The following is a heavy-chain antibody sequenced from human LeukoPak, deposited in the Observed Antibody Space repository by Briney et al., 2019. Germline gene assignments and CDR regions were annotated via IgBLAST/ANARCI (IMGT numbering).Heavy chain of an antibody. J-gene: IGHJ3*02. V-gene: IGHV3-11*06. D-gene: IGHD4-23*01. Sequence: GGSLRLSCAAAGFAFSDYYMSWIRQAPGKGLEWVSYISSSSSYTNYADSVKGRFTISRDNAKNSLYLQMNSLRAEDTAVYYCARETPLTDAFDIWGQGTMVTVSS. CDR3: ARETPLTDAFDI. CDR2: ISSSSSYT. CDR1: GFAFSDYY.